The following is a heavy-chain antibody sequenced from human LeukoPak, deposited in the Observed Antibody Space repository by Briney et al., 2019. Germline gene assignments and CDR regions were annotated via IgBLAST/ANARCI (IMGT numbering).Heavy chain of an antibody. V-gene: IGHV1-8*01. J-gene: IGHJ4*02. D-gene: IGHD2-15*01. CDR3: ARGVGYCSGGSCYWRY. CDR1: GYTFTSYD. Sequence: ASVKVSCKASGYTFTSYDINWVRQATGQGLEWMGWMNPNSGNTGYAQKFQGRVTMTRNTSISTAYMELSSLRSEDTAVYYCARGVGYCSGGSCYWRYWGQGTLVTVSS. CDR2: MNPNSGNT.